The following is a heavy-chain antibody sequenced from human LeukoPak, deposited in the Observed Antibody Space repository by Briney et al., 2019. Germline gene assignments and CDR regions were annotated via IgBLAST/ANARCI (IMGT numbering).Heavy chain of an antibody. Sequence: ASVKVSCKASGGTFSSYAISWVRQAPGQGLEWMGGIIPIFGTANYAQKFQGRVTITADKSTSTAYMELSSLRSEDTAVYYCARVTTVVTMGGGFDYWGQGTLVTVSS. CDR2: IIPIFGTA. V-gene: IGHV1-69*06. J-gene: IGHJ4*02. D-gene: IGHD4-23*01. CDR1: GGTFSSYA. CDR3: ARVTTVVTMGGGFDY.